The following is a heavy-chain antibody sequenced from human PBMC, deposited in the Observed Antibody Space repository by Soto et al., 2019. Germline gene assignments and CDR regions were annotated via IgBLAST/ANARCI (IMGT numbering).Heavy chain of an antibody. V-gene: IGHV1-2*02. CDR1: GYTLTENY. CDR2: INPNGGT. D-gene: IGHD4-4*01. Sequence: ASVKVSCKGSGYTLTENYMHWVREAPGQGLEWMGWINPNGGTNYAQKFQGRVTMTTDTSISTAYMELSRLRSDDTAVYYCARSLTTLPTLLDYWGQGTLVTVSS. CDR3: ARSLTTLPTLLDY. J-gene: IGHJ4*02.